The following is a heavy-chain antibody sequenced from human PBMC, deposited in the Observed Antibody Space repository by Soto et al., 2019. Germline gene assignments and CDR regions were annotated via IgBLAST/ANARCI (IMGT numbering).Heavy chain of an antibody. J-gene: IGHJ5*02. CDR2: ISGSGART. Sequence: EVQLLESGGGLVQPGGSLRLSCAASGFAFSSYAMSWVRQAPGKGLEWVSVISGSGARTYYAGSVKGRFTISRDNSKNTLYLQLNSLRAEDTAVDYCAKRGSGNGLDPWGQGTLVTGFS. D-gene: IGHD3-10*01. CDR1: GFAFSSYA. V-gene: IGHV3-23*01. CDR3: AKRGSGNGLDP.